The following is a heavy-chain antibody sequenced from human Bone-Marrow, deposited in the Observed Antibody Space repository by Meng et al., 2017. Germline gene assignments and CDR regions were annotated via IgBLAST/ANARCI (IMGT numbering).Heavy chain of an antibody. CDR3: ARDSDLFDY. Sequence: VQLVESGGGLVKPGGALRLSCAASGFTFSDYYMSWIRQAPGKGLEWVAVISYDGSNKYYADSVKGRFTISRDNSKNTLYLQMNSLRAEDTAVYYCARDSDLFDYWGQGTLVTVPS. CDR2: ISYDGSNK. CDR1: GFTFSDYY. J-gene: IGHJ4*02. V-gene: IGHV3-30*01.